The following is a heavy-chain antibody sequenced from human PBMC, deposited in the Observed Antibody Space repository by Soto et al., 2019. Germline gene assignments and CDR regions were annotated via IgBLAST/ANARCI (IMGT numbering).Heavy chain of an antibody. CDR1: GGTFSSYA. CDR2: IIPIFGTA. J-gene: IGHJ6*02. D-gene: IGHD2-2*01. Sequence: QVQLVQSGAEVTKPGSSVKVSCKASGGTFSSYAISWVRQAPGQGLEWMGGIIPIFGTANYAQKFQGRVTITADESTSTAYMALSSLRSEDTAVYYCARAGGYCISTSCPWAVWGQGTTVTVSS. CDR3: ARAGGYCISTSCPWAV. V-gene: IGHV1-69*12.